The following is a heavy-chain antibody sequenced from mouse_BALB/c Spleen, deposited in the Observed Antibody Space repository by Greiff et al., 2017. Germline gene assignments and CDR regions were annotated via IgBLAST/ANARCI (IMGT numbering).Heavy chain of an antibody. D-gene: IGHD1-1*01. CDR1: GFTFSDYG. CDR2: ISNLAYSI. J-gene: IGHJ1*01. CDR3: DYYGSSYNWYFDV. V-gene: IGHV5-15*04. Sequence: EVMLVESGGGLVQPGGSRKLSCAASGFTFSDYGMAWVRQAPGKGPEWVAFISNLAYSIYYADTVTGRFTISRENARNILYLQMSSLRSEDTAMYYCDYYGSSYNWYFDVWGEGTTVTVSS.